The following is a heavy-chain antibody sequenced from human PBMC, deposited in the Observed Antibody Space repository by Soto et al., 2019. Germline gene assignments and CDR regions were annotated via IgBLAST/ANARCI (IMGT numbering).Heavy chain of an antibody. V-gene: IGHV1-69*13. Sequence: SVKVSCKASGGTFSSYAIGWVRQAPGQGLEWMGGIIPIFGTANYAQKFQGRVTITADESTSTAYMELSSLRSEDTAVYYCARDPPSNYYDSSGYVDYWGQGTLVTVSS. D-gene: IGHD3-22*01. CDR3: ARDPPSNYYDSSGYVDY. CDR2: IIPIFGTA. CDR1: GGTFSSYA. J-gene: IGHJ4*02.